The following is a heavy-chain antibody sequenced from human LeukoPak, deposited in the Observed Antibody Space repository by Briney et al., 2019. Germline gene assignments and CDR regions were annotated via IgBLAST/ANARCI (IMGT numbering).Heavy chain of an antibody. CDR2: IIPIFGTA. V-gene: IGHV1-69*05. J-gene: IGHJ4*02. CDR3: ARDAYYYDSSGYYTGLPSDY. CDR1: GGTFSSYA. D-gene: IGHD3-22*01. Sequence: SVKVSCKASGGTFSSYAISWVRQVPGQGLKWMGGIIPIFGTANYAQKFQGRVTITTDESTSTAYMELSSLRHEDTAVYYCARDAYYYDSSGYYTGLPSDYWGQGTLVTVSS.